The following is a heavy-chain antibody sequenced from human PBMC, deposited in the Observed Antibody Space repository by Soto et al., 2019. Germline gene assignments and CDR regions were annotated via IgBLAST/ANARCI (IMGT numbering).Heavy chain of an antibody. Sequence: SETLSLTCAVSGYSISSSNWWGWIRQPPGKGLEWIWYIYYSGTTYYNPSLKSRVTMSVDTSKNQFSLKLTSVTAVDTAVYYWARREIQGPIDYWGQGTLVIGSS. CDR3: ARREIQGPIDY. V-gene: IGHV4-28*01. D-gene: IGHD1-26*01. CDR2: IYYSGTT. CDR1: GYSISSSNW. J-gene: IGHJ4*02.